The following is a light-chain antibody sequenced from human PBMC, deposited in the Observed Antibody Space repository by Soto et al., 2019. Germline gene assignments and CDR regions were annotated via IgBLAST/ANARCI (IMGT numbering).Light chain of an antibody. J-gene: IGKJ1*01. V-gene: IGKV1-39*01. CDR3: EQSYSTRWT. CDR1: QTISHY. CDR2: GAS. Sequence: DIQMTQSPSSLSASVGDRVTITCRASQTISHYLNWYQQKPGKAPKLLIYGASSLQSGVPSRFSGSGSGTEFTRSISSLQPEDFATYYCEQSYSTRWTFGQGTKVEIK.